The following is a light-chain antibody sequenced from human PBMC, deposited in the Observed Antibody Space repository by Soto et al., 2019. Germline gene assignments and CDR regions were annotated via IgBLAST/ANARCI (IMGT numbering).Light chain of an antibody. CDR2: GAS. CDR3: QHYQVGQPIA. Sequence: ELVLTQSPGTQSLSPGERATLSCRASQSVSSNLAWYQQKPGQAPRLLIYGASSRATGIPDRFSGSGSETDFTLTISRLEPEDFALYYCQHYQVGQPIAFGRGTRL. CDR1: QSVSSN. J-gene: IGKJ5*01. V-gene: IGKV3-20*01.